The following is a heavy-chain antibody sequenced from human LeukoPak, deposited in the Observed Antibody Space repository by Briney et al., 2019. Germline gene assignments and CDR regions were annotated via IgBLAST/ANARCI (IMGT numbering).Heavy chain of an antibody. J-gene: IGHJ4*02. D-gene: IGHD3-22*01. CDR1: GVSVNRGTFF. V-gene: IGHV4-61*01. CDR3: ARSPSGYRFDS. CDR2: ISNSGST. Sequence: PSETLSLTCAVSGVSVNRGTFFWTWIRKPPGKGLEWIGYISNSGSTNYHPSLKSRVTISSDTSKTQFTLKLTSVTAADTAVYFWARSPSGYRFDSWGQGTLVTVSS.